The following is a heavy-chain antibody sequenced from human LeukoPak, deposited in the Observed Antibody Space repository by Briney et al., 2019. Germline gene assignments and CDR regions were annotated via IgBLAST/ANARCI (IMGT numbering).Heavy chain of an antibody. D-gene: IGHD2/OR15-2a*01. CDR3: AREGNGLLSKDFDY. CDR2: IGPHSSAT. CDR1: GFTFTDYY. Sequence: GASVKVSCKSSGFTFTDYYIHWVRQAPGQGLEWMGYIGPHSSATSSPQEFQGRVTMTRDTSMSTAYIELARLTSDDTAVYYCAREGNGLLSKDFDYWGQGTLVTVSS. V-gene: IGHV1-2*02. J-gene: IGHJ4*02.